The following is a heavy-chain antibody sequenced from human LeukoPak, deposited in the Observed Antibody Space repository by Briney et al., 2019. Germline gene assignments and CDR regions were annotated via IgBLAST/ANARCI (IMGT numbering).Heavy chain of an antibody. CDR1: GYSFTNCW. V-gene: IGHV5-51*01. CDR2: IYAGDSRT. CDR3: ACRGFTSTWSYP. J-gene: IGHJ5*02. Sequence: GESLKISCKGVGYSFTNCWIGWVRQVPGEGMEWMGVIYAGDSRTRCNPSFQGQVTISVDKSIRTAYLQWVSLKASDTAMYYCACRGFTSTWSYPWGQGTLVTVSS. D-gene: IGHD6-13*01.